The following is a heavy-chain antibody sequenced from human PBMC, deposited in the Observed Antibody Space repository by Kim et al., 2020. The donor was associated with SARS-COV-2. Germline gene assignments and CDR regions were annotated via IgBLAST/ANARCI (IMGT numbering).Heavy chain of an antibody. Sequence: GGSLRLSCAASGFTVSSNYMSWVRQAPGKGLEWVSVIYSGGSTYYADSVKGRFTISRDNSKNTLYLQMNSLRAEDTAVYYCARWGYYDSSGYYSSYGMDVWGQGTTVTVSS. V-gene: IGHV3-53*01. CDR2: IYSGGST. D-gene: IGHD3-22*01. CDR1: GFTVSSNY. CDR3: ARWGYYDSSGYYSSYGMDV. J-gene: IGHJ6*02.